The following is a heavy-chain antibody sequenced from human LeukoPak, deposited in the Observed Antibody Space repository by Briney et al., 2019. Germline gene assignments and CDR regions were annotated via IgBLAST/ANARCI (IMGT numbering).Heavy chain of an antibody. V-gene: IGHV4-38-2*02. Sequence: SETLSLTCTVSGYSTSSGYYWDWIRQPPGKGLEWIGSIYHTGSTYYNPSLKSRVTISVDTSKNQFSLKLSSVTAADTAVYYCARGHSGYYYYMDVWGKGTTVTISS. CDR2: IYHTGST. CDR1: GYSTSSGYY. J-gene: IGHJ6*03. CDR3: ARGHSGYYYYMDV.